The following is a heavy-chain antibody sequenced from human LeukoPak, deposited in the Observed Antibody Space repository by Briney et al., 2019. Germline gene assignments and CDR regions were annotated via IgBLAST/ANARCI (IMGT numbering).Heavy chain of an antibody. Sequence: SETLSLTCTVSGGSISSHYWSWIRQPPGKGLEWIGYIYYSGSTNYNPSLKSRVTMSVDTSKNQFSLKLSSVTAADTAVYYCARVGRYFDWGQGTLVTVSS. CDR2: IYYSGST. CDR3: ARVGRYFD. CDR1: GGSISSHY. J-gene: IGHJ4*02. D-gene: IGHD3-9*01. V-gene: IGHV4-59*11.